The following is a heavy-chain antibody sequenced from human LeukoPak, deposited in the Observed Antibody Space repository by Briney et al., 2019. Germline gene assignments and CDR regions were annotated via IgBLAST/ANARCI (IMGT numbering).Heavy chain of an antibody. CDR3: ARYGSGAYALDV. V-gene: IGHV4-59*08. J-gene: IGHJ3*01. Sequence: SETLSLTCTVSGGSISTYYWSWIRQPPGKGLEWIAHIHYSGAIKYNPSLKSRVSMSVDTSKNQFSLRLSSVTPADTAVYYCARYGSGAYALDVWGQGTMVTVSS. CDR2: IHYSGAI. D-gene: IGHD3-10*01. CDR1: GGSISTYY.